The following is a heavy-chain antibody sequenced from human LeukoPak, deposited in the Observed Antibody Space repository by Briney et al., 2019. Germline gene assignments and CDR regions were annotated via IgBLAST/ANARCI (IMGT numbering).Heavy chain of an antibody. CDR2: ISYDGSNK. V-gene: IGHV3-30-3*01. Sequence: QPGRSLRLSCAASGFTLSSYAMHWVRQAPGKGLEWVAVISYDGSNKYYADSVKGRFTISRDNSKNTLYLQMNSLRAEDTAVYYCARVSASYGDYGDYWGQGTLVTVSS. J-gene: IGHJ4*02. D-gene: IGHD4-17*01. CDR3: ARVSASYGDYGDY. CDR1: GFTLSSYA.